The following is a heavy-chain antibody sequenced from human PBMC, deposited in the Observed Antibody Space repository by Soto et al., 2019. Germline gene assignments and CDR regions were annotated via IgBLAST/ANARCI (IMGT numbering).Heavy chain of an antibody. Sequence: EVQLVESGGGLVKPGESLRLSCAASGFTFSTYSMNWVRQAPGKGLEWVSSMSDIGSYIYYSDSVKGRFTISRDNAKKSIYLQMNRLRGEDTAVFFCARGTCSTTGCPLFDYWGQGILVTVSS. V-gene: IGHV3-21*01. CDR2: MSDIGSYI. J-gene: IGHJ4*02. CDR1: GFTFSTYS. CDR3: ARGTCSTTGCPLFDY. D-gene: IGHD2-2*01.